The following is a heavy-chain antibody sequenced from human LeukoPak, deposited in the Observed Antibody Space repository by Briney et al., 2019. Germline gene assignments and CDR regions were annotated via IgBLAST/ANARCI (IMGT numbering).Heavy chain of an antibody. CDR2: IYYSGST. CDR3: ARGAAAGHWNDAFDI. Sequence: SETLSLTCTVSGGSISSYYWSWIRQPPGKGLEWIGYIYYSGSTNYNPPLKSRVTISVDTSKNQSSLKLSSVTAADTAVYYCARGAAAGHWNDAFDIWGQGTMVTVSS. D-gene: IGHD6-13*01. V-gene: IGHV4-59*01. CDR1: GGSISSYY. J-gene: IGHJ3*02.